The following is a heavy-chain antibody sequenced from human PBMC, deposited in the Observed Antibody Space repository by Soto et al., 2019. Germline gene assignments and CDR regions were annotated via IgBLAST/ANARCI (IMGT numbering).Heavy chain of an antibody. CDR3: VRGGEDTAMVTGYFDY. Sequence: QVQLQQWGAGLLKPSETLSLTCAVYGGSFSGYYWSWIRQPPGKGLEWIGEINHSGGTNYNPSLKSRLTISIDTSKHQFTLKLNSVTAADTAVYYCVRGGEDTAMVTGYFDYWGQGTLVTVSS. V-gene: IGHV4-34*01. J-gene: IGHJ4*02. D-gene: IGHD5-18*01. CDR2: INHSGGT. CDR1: GGSFSGYY.